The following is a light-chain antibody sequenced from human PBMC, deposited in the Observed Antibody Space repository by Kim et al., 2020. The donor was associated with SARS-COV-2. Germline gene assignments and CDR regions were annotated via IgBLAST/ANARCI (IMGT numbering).Light chain of an antibody. CDR3: ASWDSSLSVGV. CDR2: DND. V-gene: IGLV1-51*01. Sequence: QSVLTQPPSVSAAPGHKVTISCSGSRSNIGNNLVSWYQQFPGTAPRLITYDNDKRPSGIPDRFSSSKSGTSATLCVTGLRTGDEDDYYCASWDSSLSVGVFGGGTKVTVL. CDR1: RSNIGNNL. J-gene: IGLJ3*02.